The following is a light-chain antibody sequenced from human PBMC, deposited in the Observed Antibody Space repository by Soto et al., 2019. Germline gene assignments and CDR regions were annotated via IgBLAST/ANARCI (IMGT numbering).Light chain of an antibody. J-gene: IGKJ5*01. CDR1: QSVGTR. V-gene: IGKV3-20*01. Sequence: EILPTQSPDTLSLSPGERATLSCRAAQSVGTRLAWYQHKTGQAPRLLISGASSRATGIPDRFTGSGSETSFTLTISRLEPEDFALYYCQHYQSGHPITFGQGTRLEIK. CDR3: QHYQSGHPIT. CDR2: GAS.